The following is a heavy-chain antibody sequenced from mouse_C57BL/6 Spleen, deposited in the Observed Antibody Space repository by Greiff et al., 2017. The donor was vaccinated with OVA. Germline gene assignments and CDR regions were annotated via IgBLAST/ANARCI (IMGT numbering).Heavy chain of an antibody. J-gene: IGHJ1*03. D-gene: IGHD2-2*01. CDR1: GYTFTSYW. CDR2: IHPNSGST. V-gene: IGHV1-64*01. CDR3: ARSDYGYPYFDV. Sequence: QVQLQQSGAELVKPGASVKLSCKASGYTFTSYWMHWVKQRPGQGLEWIGMIHPNSGSTNYNEKFKSKATLTVDKSSSTAYMQLSSLTSEDSAVYYCARSDYGYPYFDVWGTGTTVTVSS.